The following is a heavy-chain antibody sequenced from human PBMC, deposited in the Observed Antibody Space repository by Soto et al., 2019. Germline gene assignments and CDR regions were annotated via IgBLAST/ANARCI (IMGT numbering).Heavy chain of an antibody. CDR2: IIGSGAST. CDR3: ANNRASSSYSGMDV. D-gene: IGHD2-21*01. J-gene: IGHJ6*02. V-gene: IGHV3-23*01. Sequence: EVQLLESGGGLIQPGGSLRLSCAASGFTFSGYCMTWVRQAPGKGLEWVSGIIGSGASTYYADAVKGRFTISRDTSXNTVYLQMNSLRAEDTAVYYCANNRASSSYSGMDVWGQGTTVTVSS. CDR1: GFTFSGYC.